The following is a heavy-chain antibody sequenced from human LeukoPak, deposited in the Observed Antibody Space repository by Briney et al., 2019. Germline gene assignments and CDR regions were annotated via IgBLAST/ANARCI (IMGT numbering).Heavy chain of an antibody. V-gene: IGHV1-46*01. CDR2: INPSGGSA. CDR3: ARDGQGGYGLSY. CDR1: GYTFTSYY. Sequence: GASVKVSCKASGYTFTSYYMHWVRQAPGQGLEWMGIINPSGGSASYAQKFQGRVTMTRDTSTSTVYMELSSLRSEDTAVYYCARDGQGGYGLSYWGQGILVTVSS. D-gene: IGHD5-12*01. J-gene: IGHJ4*02.